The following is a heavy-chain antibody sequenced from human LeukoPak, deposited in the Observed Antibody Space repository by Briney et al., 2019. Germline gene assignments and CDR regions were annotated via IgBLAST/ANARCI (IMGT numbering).Heavy chain of an antibody. CDR2: IYYSGST. CDR3: ARSPIYYAGYYYYMDV. CDR1: GGSISSSSYY. J-gene: IGHJ6*03. V-gene: IGHV4-39*01. D-gene: IGHD1-26*01. Sequence: KPSETLSLTCTVSGGSISSSSYYWGWIRQPPGKGLEWIGSIYYSGSTYYNPSLKSRVTISVDTSKNQFSLKLSSVTAADTALYYCARSPIYYAGYYYYMDVWGKGTTVTVSS.